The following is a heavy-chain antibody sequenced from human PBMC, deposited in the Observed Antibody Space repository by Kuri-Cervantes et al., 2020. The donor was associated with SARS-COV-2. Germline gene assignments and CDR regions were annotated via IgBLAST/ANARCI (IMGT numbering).Heavy chain of an antibody. CDR2: IYYSGST. D-gene: IGHD2-2*01. CDR1: VGSISSYY. J-gene: IGHJ5*02. Sequence: ESLKISCTVSVGSISSYYWSWIRQPAGKGLEWIGSIYYSGSTYYNPSLKSRVTISVDTSKNQFSLKLSSVTAADTAVYYCARHVGCSSTSCDGYNWFDPWGQGTLVTVSS. V-gene: IGHV4-59*05. CDR3: ARHVGCSSTSCDGYNWFDP.